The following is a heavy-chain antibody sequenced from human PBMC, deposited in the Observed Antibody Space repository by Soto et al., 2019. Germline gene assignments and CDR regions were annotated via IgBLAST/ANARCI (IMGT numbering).Heavy chain of an antibody. J-gene: IGHJ4*02. CDR3: DREIGPTPFDY. Sequence: GGSLRLSCSASGFTFSSYDMHWVRQGTGKGLEWASAIGTTGDTYYAGSVKGRFTISRENAKNSLYLQMNSLRAGETDIYFCDREIGPTPFDYWGQGTLVTV. D-gene: IGHD3-22*01. CDR2: IGTTGDT. V-gene: IGHV3-13*04. CDR1: GFTFSSYD.